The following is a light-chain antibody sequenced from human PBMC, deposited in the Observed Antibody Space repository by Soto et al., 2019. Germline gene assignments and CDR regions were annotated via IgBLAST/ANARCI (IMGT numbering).Light chain of an antibody. V-gene: IGLV1-44*01. CDR2: SNN. CDR1: SSNIGSNT. Sequence: QSVLTQPPSASGTPGQGVTISCSGSSSNIGSNTVNWYQQLPGTAPKLLIYSNNQRPSGVPDRFSGSKSGTSASLAISGLKSDDEADYYCAAWDDSLNGPVFGGGTKL. CDR3: AAWDDSLNGPV. J-gene: IGLJ2*01.